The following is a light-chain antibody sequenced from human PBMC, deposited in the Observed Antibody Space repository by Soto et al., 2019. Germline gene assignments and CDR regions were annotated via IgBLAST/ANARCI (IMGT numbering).Light chain of an antibody. V-gene: IGLV2-14*01. Sequence: QSVLTQPASVSGSPGQSITISCTGTSSDIGGYKYVSWYQHHPGRAPKFIIYEVNNRPSGVSNRFSGSKSGNTASLTIAGLQTEDEADYYCLSYTRNTTLLFGGGTKLTV. J-gene: IGLJ2*01. CDR2: EVN. CDR3: LSYTRNTTLL. CDR1: SSDIGGYKY.